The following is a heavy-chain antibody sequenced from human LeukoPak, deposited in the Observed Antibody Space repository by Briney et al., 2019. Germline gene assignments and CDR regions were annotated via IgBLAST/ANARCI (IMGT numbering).Heavy chain of an antibody. CDR1: GGSISSSSYY. J-gene: IGHJ6*03. V-gene: IGHV4-39*07. CDR2: IYYSGST. D-gene: IGHD2-21*02. Sequence: KPSETLSLTCTVSGGSISSSSYYWGWIRQPPGKGLEWIGSIYYSGSTYYNPSLKSRVTISVDTSKNQFSLKLSSVTAADTAVYYCARDPPLGTARYYYYYYMDVWGKGTTVTVSS. CDR3: ARDPPLGTARYYYYYYMDV.